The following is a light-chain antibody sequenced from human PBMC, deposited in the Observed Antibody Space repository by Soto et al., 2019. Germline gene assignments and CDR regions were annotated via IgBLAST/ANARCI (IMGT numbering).Light chain of an antibody. CDR3: QQGCRPPMT. Sequence: EIVLTQSPGTLSLSPGEIGTLSFMASQSVSSSYLAWYQQKPGQAPSLLIYGASSRTTGIPNRFSGSGSGADFTLTISSLQPEDFAEYYCQQGCRPPMTFGQGTKVDIK. V-gene: IGKV3-20*01. CDR1: QSVSSSY. CDR2: GAS. J-gene: IGKJ1*01.